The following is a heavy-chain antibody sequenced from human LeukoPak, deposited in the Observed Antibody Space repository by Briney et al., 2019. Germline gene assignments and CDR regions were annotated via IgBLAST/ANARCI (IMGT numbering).Heavy chain of an antibody. J-gene: IGHJ5*02. CDR1: GGSFSGYY. CDR3: ARGAYFYGSGINWFDP. D-gene: IGHD3-10*01. V-gene: IGHV4-34*01. Sequence: PLETLSLTCAVYGGSFSGYYWSWIRQPPGKGLEWIGEINHSGSTNYNPSLKSRVTISLDTSKNHFSLKLSSVTAADTAVYYCARGAYFYGSGINWFDPWGQGTLITVSS. CDR2: INHSGST.